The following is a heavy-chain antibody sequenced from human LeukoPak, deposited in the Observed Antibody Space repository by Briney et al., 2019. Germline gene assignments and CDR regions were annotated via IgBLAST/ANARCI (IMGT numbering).Heavy chain of an antibody. CDR3: AREVGSSWPYYYYYGMDV. CDR1: VFTFSDYY. J-gene: IGHJ6*02. V-gene: IGHV3-11*01. CDR2: ISSSGSTI. D-gene: IGHD6-13*01. Sequence: GGSLRLSCAASVFTFSDYYISWIRQAPGKGLEWVSYISSSGSTIYSADSVKGRFTISRDNAKNSLYLQMNSLRAEDTAVYYCAREVGSSWPYYYYYGMDVWGQGTTVTVSS.